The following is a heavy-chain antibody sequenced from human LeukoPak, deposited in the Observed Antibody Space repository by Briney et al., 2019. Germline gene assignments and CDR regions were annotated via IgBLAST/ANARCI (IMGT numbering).Heavy chain of an antibody. CDR3: ARGSTWSDY. J-gene: IGHJ4*02. Sequence: SETLSLTCAVSGASINSTKWWTWVRQPPGNGLEWIGEIYHCGGTNYNPSIKSRVTISADKSRNQYSLKLNSVTAADTAVYYCARGSTWSDYWGQGTLVTVSS. D-gene: IGHD6-13*01. V-gene: IGHV4-4*02. CDR2: IYHCGGT. CDR1: GASINSTKW.